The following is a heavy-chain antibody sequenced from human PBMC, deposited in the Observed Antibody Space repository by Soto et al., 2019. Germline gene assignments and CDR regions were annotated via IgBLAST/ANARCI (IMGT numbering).Heavy chain of an antibody. V-gene: IGHV1-46*03. CDR2: INPFDGSR. CDR3: SRVDPGEPSGFGL. Sequence: WPRHYPGQGLEWMGWINPFDGSRMFAQSFQGRVTMTRDTSTSTVYMEVSSLRSEDTAVYYCSRVDPGEPSGFGLW. D-gene: IGHD3-10*01. J-gene: IGHJ2*01.